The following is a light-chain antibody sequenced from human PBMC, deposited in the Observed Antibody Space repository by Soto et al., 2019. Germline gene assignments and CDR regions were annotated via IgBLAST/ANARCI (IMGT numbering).Light chain of an antibody. V-gene: IGLV2-14*01. CDR1: SSDVGGYNY. CDR2: DVS. CDR3: SSYTSSSTLVV. J-gene: IGLJ2*01. Sequence: QSALTLPASVSGSPGQSSTISCTGTSSDVGGYNYVSWYQQHPGKAPKLMIYDVSNRPSGVSNRFSGSKSGNTASLTISGLQAEDEADYYCSSYTSSSTLVVFGGGTKLTVL.